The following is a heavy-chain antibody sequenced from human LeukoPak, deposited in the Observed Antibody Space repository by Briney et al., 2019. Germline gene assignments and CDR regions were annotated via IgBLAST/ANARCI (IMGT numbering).Heavy chain of an antibody. V-gene: IGHV4-39*01. CDR2: IHHTGTP. CDR1: GASISTNTHY. Sequence: PSETLSLICIVSGASISTNTHYWGWVRQPPGKGLERIASIHHTGTPYYNPSLKSRVTISVDTSKNQFSLQFSSVIAADTAVYYCMRHASGEPPRYWGQGTLVTVSS. D-gene: IGHD7-27*01. J-gene: IGHJ4*02. CDR3: MRHASGEPPRY.